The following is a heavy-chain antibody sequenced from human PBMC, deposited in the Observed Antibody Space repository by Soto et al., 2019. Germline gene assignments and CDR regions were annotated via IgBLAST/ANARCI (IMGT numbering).Heavy chain of an antibody. D-gene: IGHD6-19*01. V-gene: IGHV1-69*13. J-gene: IGHJ4*02. Sequence: ASVKVSCKASGGTFSSYAISWVRQAPGQGLEWMGGIIPIFGTANYAQKFQGRVTITADESTSTAYMELSSLRSEDTAVYYCASLPTYSSGWFGRPADYWGQGTLVTVSS. CDR3: ASLPTYSSGWFGRPADY. CDR2: IIPIFGTA. CDR1: GGTFSSYA.